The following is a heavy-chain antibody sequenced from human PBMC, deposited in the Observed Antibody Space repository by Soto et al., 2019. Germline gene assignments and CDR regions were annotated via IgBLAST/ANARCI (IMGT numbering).Heavy chain of an antibody. CDR3: AAGLSYYDSSGYYDPYHYYYGMDV. J-gene: IGHJ6*02. D-gene: IGHD3-22*01. CDR1: GFTFTSSA. CDR2: IVVGSGNT. Sequence: QMQLVQSGPEVKKPGTSVKVSCKASGFTFTSSAVQWVRQARGQRLEWIGWIVVGSGNTNYAQKXXEGXXXPGDRSTSTAXXEXSXXRSEDTAVYYCAAGLSYYDSSGYYDPYHYYYGMDVWGQGTTVTVSS. V-gene: IGHV1-58*01.